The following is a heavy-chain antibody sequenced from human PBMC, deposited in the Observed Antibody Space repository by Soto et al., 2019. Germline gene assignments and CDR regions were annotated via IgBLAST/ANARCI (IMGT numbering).Heavy chain of an antibody. Sequence: SETLSLTCAVYGGSFSGYYWSWIRQPPGKGLEWIGEINHSGSTNYNPSLKSRVTISVDTSKNQFSLKLSSVTAADTAVYYCARIWAGSGGSCAEAIDSWGQGTMVNVSS. J-gene: IGHJ3*02. CDR1: GGSFSGYY. CDR2: INHSGST. CDR3: ARIWAGSGGSCAEAIDS. V-gene: IGHV4-34*01. D-gene: IGHD2-15*01.